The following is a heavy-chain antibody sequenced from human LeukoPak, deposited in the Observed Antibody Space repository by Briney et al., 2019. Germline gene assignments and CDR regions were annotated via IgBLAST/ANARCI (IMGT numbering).Heavy chain of an antibody. CDR2: FYTSGST. CDR3: ARQYCSSTSCYVGTDAFDI. V-gene: IGHV4-61*02. CDR1: GGSISSGSYY. Sequence: SETLSLTCSVSGGSISSGSYYWSWIRQPAGKGLEWIGRFYTSGSTNYNPSLKSRVTISVDTSNNQFSLHLRSVTAADTAVYYCARQYCSSTSCYVGTDAFDIWGQGTMVTVSS. D-gene: IGHD2-2*01. J-gene: IGHJ3*02.